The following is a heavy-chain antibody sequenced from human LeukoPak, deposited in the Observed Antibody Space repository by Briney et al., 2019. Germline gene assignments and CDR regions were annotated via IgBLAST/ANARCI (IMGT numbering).Heavy chain of an antibody. CDR1: GGSVSSGSYY. J-gene: IGHJ3*02. CDR2: IYYSGST. D-gene: IGHD4-17*01. Sequence: SETPSLTCTVSGGSVSSGSYYWSWIRQPPGKGLEWIGYIYYSGSTNYNPSLKSRVTISVDTSKNQFSLKLSSVTAADTAVYYCANDYGDSGAFDIWGQGTMVTVSS. CDR3: ANDYGDSGAFDI. V-gene: IGHV4-61*01.